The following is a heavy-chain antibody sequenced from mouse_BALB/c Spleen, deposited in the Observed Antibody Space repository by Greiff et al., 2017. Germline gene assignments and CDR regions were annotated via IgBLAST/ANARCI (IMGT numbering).Heavy chain of an antibody. CDR3: VVSYYGSSSWFAY. J-gene: IGHJ3*01. D-gene: IGHD1-1*01. V-gene: IGHV3-8*02. CDR1: GDSITSGY. Sequence: EVKVEESGPSLVKPSQTLSLTCSVTGDSITSGYWNWIRKFPGNKLEYMGYISYSGSTYYNPSLKSRISITRDTSKNQYYLQLNSVTTEDTATYYCVVSYYGSSSWFAYWGQGTLVTVSA. CDR2: ISYSGST.